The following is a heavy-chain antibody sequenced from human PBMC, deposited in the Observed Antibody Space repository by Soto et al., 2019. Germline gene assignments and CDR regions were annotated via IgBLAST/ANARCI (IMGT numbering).Heavy chain of an antibody. V-gene: IGHV3-15*01. CDR2: IKSISDGGTT. CDR3: TTDPYFTL. D-gene: IGHD1-26*01. J-gene: IGHJ4*02. Sequence: EGQLVESGGDLVKPGGSLRVTCEASGFTFSNAWMGWVRQAPGKGPEWVARIKSISDGGTTDYGAPVKDRFTISRDDSKNTLYLQMNSLKTVDTAVYYCTTDPYFTLWGQGTLVTVSS. CDR1: GFTFSNAW.